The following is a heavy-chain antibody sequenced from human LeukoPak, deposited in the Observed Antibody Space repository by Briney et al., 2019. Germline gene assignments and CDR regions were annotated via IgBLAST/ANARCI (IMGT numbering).Heavy chain of an antibody. D-gene: IGHD5-18*01. J-gene: IGHJ4*02. CDR1: GFTFSSYG. V-gene: IGHV3-30*02. CDR2: IRYDGSNK. Sequence: PGGSLRLSCAASGFTFSSYGMHWVRQAPGKGLEWVAFIRYDGSNKYYADSVKGRFTISRDNSKNTLYLQMNSLRAEDTAVYYCASEGELGYGYFYWGQGTLVTVPS. CDR3: ASEGELGYGYFY.